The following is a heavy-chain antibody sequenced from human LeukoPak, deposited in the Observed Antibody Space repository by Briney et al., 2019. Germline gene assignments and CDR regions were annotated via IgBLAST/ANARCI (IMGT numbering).Heavy chain of an antibody. CDR2: IRYDGSNK. Sequence: GGSLRLSCAASGFTFSSYGMHWVRQAPGKGLEWVAFIRYDGSNKYYADSVKGRFTISRDNSKNTLYLQMNSLRAEDTAVYYCARGSRVTKGGFFDYWRQGTLVTVSS. V-gene: IGHV3-30*02. CDR3: ARGSRVTKGGFFDY. J-gene: IGHJ4*02. D-gene: IGHD4-17*01. CDR1: GFTFSSYG.